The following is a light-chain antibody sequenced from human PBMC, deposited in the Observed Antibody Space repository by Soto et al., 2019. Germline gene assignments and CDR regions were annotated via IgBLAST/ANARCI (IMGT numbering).Light chain of an antibody. CDR1: QSVSSSY. J-gene: IGKJ1*01. Sequence: EIVLTQSPGTLSLSPGERATLYCRASQSVSSSYLTWYQQKPGKAPRLLIYGASSRATGIPDRFSGGGSGTDFTLTISRLEPEGFAVYYCQHYSSSSWTFGQGTKVEIK. CDR3: QHYSSSSWT. V-gene: IGKV3-20*01. CDR2: GAS.